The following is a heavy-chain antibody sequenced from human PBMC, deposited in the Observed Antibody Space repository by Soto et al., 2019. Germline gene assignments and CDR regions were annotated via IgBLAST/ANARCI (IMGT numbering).Heavy chain of an antibody. D-gene: IGHD2-2*01. CDR2: IIPIFGTA. J-gene: IGHJ6*02. V-gene: IGHV1-69*12. CDR1: GGTFSSYA. CDR3: ARDAIVLVPAAPRGGMDV. Sequence: QVQLVQSGAEVKKPGSSVKVSCKASGGTFSSYAISWVRQAPGQGLEWMGGIIPIFGTANYAQKFQGRVTITADESTSTAYMELCSLRSEDPAVYYCARDAIVLVPAAPRGGMDVWGHGTTVTVSS.